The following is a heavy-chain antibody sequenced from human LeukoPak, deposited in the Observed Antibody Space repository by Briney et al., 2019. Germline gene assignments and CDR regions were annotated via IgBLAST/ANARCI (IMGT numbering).Heavy chain of an antibody. Sequence: GGSLRLSCAASGFTFSSYSMNWVRQAPGKGLKWVSYISSSSSTIYYADSVKGRFTISRDNAKNSLYLQMNSLRAEDTAVYYCARDGPRIFGVVSYFDYWGQGTLVTVSS. CDR1: GFTFSSYS. V-gene: IGHV3-48*01. D-gene: IGHD3-3*01. CDR2: ISSSSSTI. J-gene: IGHJ4*02. CDR3: ARDGPRIFGVVSYFDY.